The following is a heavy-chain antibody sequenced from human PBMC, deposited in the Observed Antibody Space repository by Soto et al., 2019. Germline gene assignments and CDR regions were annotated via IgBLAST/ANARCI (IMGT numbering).Heavy chain of an antibody. CDR2: INHSGST. Sequence: QVQLQQWGAGLLKPSETLSLTCAVYGGSFSGYYWSWIRQPPGKGLEWIGEINHSGSTNYNPSLKSRVTIPVDTSKNQFSLKLSSVTAADTAVYYCAREEELLWFGNKGGFDYWGQGTLVTVSS. CDR3: AREEELLWFGNKGGFDY. V-gene: IGHV4-34*01. CDR1: GGSFSGYY. D-gene: IGHD3-10*01. J-gene: IGHJ4*02.